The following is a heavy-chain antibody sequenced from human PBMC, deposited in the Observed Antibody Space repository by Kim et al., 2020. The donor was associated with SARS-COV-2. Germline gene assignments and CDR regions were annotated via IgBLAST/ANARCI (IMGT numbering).Heavy chain of an antibody. CDR2: MNPNSGNT. CDR1: GYTFTSYD. V-gene: IGHV1-8*01. D-gene: IGHD3-9*01. CDR3: ARAHQVLRYFDWLTRPYYMDV. Sequence: ASVKVSCKASGYTFTSYDINWVRQATGQGLEWMGWMNPNSGNTGYAQKFQGRVTMTRNTSISTAYMELSSLRSEDTAVYYCARAHQVLRYFDWLTRPYYMDVWGKGTTVTVSS. J-gene: IGHJ6*03.